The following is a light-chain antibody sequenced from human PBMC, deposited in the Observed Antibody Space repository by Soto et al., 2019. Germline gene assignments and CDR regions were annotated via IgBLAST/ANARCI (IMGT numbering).Light chain of an antibody. CDR2: AAS. CDR1: QGISSY. CDR3: QQLNSYPDT. V-gene: IGKV1-9*01. J-gene: IGKJ5*01. Sequence: DIQLTQSPSSLSASVVDRFTITFRASQGISSYLAWYQQKPGKAPKLLIYAASTLQSGVPSRFSGSGSGTEFTLTISSLHPEDFATYYCQQLNSYPDTFGQGTRLEIK.